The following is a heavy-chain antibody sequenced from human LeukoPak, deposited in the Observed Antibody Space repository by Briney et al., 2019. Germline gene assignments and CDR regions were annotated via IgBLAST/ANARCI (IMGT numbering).Heavy chain of an antibody. CDR1: GFSFSDFD. Sequence: PGRSLRLSCAASGFSFSDFDMDWVRQAPGKGLEWVAVIWSDGNTKFYGDSVKGRFTISRDNSKNTVYLQMNSLTAEDTAVYYCARGRQWLFDYWGLGTLVTVSS. V-gene: IGHV3-33*01. J-gene: IGHJ4*02. D-gene: IGHD6-19*01. CDR2: IWSDGNTK. CDR3: ARGRQWLFDY.